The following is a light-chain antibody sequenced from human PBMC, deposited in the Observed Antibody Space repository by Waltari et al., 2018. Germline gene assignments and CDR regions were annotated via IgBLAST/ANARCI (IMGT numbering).Light chain of an antibody. CDR1: SGHSCYA. CDR3: QTWRTGV. Sequence: QLVLTQSPSASASLGASVKFICTLRSGHSCYAIAWHQQQPEKGRRYLMKLNRDGSHSKGDEFPDRVSRASCGAERYLTISSLQSEDEAADCCQTWRTGVLGGGPKLTVL. V-gene: IGLV4-69*01. CDR2: LNRDGSH. J-gene: IGLJ2*01.